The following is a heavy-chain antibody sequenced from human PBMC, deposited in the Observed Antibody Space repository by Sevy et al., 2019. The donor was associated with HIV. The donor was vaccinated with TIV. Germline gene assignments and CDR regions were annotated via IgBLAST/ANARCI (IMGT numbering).Heavy chain of an antibody. V-gene: IGHV1-2*05. CDR2: INPNSGDT. J-gene: IGHJ4*02. Sequence: ASVKVSCKASGYTFTDYRIHWVRQPPGQGPEWMGRINPNSGDTNYAQKFQGRVILTRDTSISTVYMELSKLKSADTGIYSCPTGGEGIIAWSDWGQGTLVTVSS. CDR1: GYTFTDYR. CDR3: PTGGEGIIAWSD. D-gene: IGHD6-13*01.